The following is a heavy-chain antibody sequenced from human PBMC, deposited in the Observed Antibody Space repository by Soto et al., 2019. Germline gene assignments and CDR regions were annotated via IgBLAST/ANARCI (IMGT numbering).Heavy chain of an antibody. CDR1: GSSISSYY. Sequence: SETLSLTCTVSGSSISSYYWGWIRQPPGKGLEWIGSIYYSGSTYYNPSLKSRVTISVDTSKNQFSLKLSSVTAADTAVYYCARHYGGNCFDYWGQGTLVTVSS. CDR3: ARHYGGNCFDY. V-gene: IGHV4-39*01. CDR2: IYYSGST. J-gene: IGHJ4*02. D-gene: IGHD2-15*01.